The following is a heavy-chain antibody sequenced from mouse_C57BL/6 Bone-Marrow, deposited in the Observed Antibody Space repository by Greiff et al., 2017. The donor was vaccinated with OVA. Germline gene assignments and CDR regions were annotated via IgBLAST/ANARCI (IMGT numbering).Heavy chain of an antibody. J-gene: IGHJ2*01. Sequence: EVHLVESGGGLVKPGGSLKLSCAASGFTFSSYAMSWVRQTPEKRLEWVATISDGGSYTYYPDNVKGRFTISRDNAKNNLYLQMSHLKSEDTAMYYCARGGYGSSWDFDYWGQGTTLTVSS. V-gene: IGHV5-4*01. CDR3: ARGGYGSSWDFDY. CDR2: ISDGGSYT. CDR1: GFTFSSYA. D-gene: IGHD1-1*01.